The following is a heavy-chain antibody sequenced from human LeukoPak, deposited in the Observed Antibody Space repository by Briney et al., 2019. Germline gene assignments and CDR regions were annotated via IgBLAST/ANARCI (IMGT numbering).Heavy chain of an antibody. V-gene: IGHV3-23*01. CDR2: INSNGGST. J-gene: IGHJ4*02. D-gene: IGHD3-10*01. CDR1: GFTFITYA. Sequence: GGSLRLSCAASGFTFITYAMSWVRQAPGKGLEWVSAINSNGGSTYYADSVRGRFTISRDNSKNTLYLQIQSLRPEDTAVYYCARLRLWFAEPLDSWGQGTLVTVSS. CDR3: ARLRLWFAEPLDS.